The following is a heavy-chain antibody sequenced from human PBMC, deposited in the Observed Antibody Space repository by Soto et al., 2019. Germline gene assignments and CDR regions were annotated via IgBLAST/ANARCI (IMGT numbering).Heavy chain of an antibody. V-gene: IGHV3-23*01. J-gene: IGHJ3*02. D-gene: IGHD2-15*01. CDR3: AKVVEGGKSAFDI. CDR1: GFTFSAYA. CDR2: ISGSGGST. Sequence: EVQLLESGGGLVQPGGSLRLSCAASGFTFSAYAMSWVRQAPGKGLEWVSAISGSGGSTYYADSVKGRFTISRDNSKNTLYLQMNRLRAEETAGYYCAKVVEGGKSAFDIWGQGTMVTVSS.